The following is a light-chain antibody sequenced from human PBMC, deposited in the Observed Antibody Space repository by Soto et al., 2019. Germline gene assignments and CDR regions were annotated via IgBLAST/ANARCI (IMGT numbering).Light chain of an antibody. Sequence: QSVLPQPASVSGSPGQSITISCTGTSSDVVNYNYVSWYQQHPGKAPKVMIYDVNNRPSGVSNRFSGSKSGNTASLTISWLQAEDEADYYCSSFTTSSTPVVFGGGTQLTVL. CDR2: DVN. CDR3: SSFTTSSTPVV. V-gene: IGLV2-14*01. J-gene: IGLJ2*01. CDR1: SSDVVNYNY.